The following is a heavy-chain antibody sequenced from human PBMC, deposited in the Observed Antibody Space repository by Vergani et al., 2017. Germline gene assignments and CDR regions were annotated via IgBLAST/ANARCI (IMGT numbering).Heavy chain of an antibody. CDR3: ARGELMVRAQNWFDP. CDR1: GYTFTGYY. V-gene: IGHV1-2*02. CDR2: IDPNSGAT. D-gene: IGHD3-10*01. J-gene: IGHJ5*02. Sequence: QVQLVQSGAEVKKPGASVKVSCKASGYTFTGYYMHWVRQAPGQGLEWMGWIDPNSGATNYAQIFQGRVTMTRDTSISTAYMELRRLRSDDTAVYYCARGELMVRAQNWFDPWGQGTLVTVSS.